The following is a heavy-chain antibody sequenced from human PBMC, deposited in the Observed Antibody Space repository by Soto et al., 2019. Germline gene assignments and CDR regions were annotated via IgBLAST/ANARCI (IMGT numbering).Heavy chain of an antibody. CDR3: AKGQNSGTYRFYFDY. V-gene: IGHV3-23*01. D-gene: IGHD1-26*01. J-gene: IGHJ4*02. CDR1: GITLSSYA. Sequence: VGSLRLSCAASGITLSSYAMSWVRQAPGKGPEWVSGISASGGSTSYADSVKGRFTISRDNSKNTLYLQMTSLRADDTAVYHCAKGQNSGTYRFYFDYWGQGALVTVS. CDR2: ISASGGST.